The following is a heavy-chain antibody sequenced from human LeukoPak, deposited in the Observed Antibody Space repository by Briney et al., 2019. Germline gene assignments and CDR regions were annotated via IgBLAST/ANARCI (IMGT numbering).Heavy chain of an antibody. V-gene: IGHV3-53*01. CDR1: GFTVSSIH. CDR3: ARGGRGSAAVVAPRSFDI. D-gene: IGHD3-22*01. CDR2: TYTGGNS. J-gene: IGHJ3*02. Sequence: GSLRLSCAASGFTVSSIHMVWVRQAPGKGLEWVSVTYTGGNSYYADSVKARFIISRDISKNTLYLQMNSLRAEDSALYYCARGGRGSAAVVAPRSFDIWGQGTMVTVSS.